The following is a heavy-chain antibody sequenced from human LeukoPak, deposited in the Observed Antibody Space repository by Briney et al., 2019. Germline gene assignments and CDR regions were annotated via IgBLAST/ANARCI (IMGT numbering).Heavy chain of an antibody. CDR2: IGTPDPM. J-gene: IGHJ3*01. CDR1: GFTFNVYA. CDR3: AKDRENGNGISDAFDV. V-gene: IGHV3-23*01. Sequence: GGSLRLSCAASGFTFNVYAMYWVRQAPGRGLEWVSTIGTPDPMYYANSVKGRFTISRDDSKNTLFLQMNSLRAEDSATYYCAKDRENGNGISDAFDVWGQGTVVAVSS. D-gene: IGHD3-3*02.